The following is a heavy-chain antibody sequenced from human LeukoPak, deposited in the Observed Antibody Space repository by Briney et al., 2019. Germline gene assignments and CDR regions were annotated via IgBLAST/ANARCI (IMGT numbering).Heavy chain of an antibody. J-gene: IGHJ4*02. CDR3: ARGTVTMVDY. D-gene: IGHD3-10*01. CDR2: IYSGGST. V-gene: IGHV3-66*01. CDR1: GFTVSSNY. Sequence: GGSLRLSCAASGFTVSSNYMSWVRQAPGRGLEWVSVIYSGGSTYYADSVKGRFTISRDNSKNTLFLQMNSLRAGDTAVYYCARGTVTMVDYWGQGTLVTVPS.